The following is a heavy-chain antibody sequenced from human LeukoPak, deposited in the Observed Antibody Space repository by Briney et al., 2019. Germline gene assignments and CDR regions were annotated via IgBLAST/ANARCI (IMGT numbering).Heavy chain of an antibody. CDR1: GGSISTYY. Sequence: SETLSLTCTVSGGSISTYYWSWIRQPPGKGLEWIGYIYYSGSTNYNPSLRSRVTISVDTSKNQFSLNLRSVTAADTAVYYCARAPAGPPYYYMDLWGKGTTVTASS. V-gene: IGHV4-59*01. J-gene: IGHJ6*03. CDR2: IYYSGST. CDR3: ARAPAGPPYYYMDL.